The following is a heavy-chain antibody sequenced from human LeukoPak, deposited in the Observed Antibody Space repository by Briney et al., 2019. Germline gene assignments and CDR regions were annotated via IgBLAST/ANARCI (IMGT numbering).Heavy chain of an antibody. Sequence: PGGSLRLSCAAFGFTFNSYVMHWVRQAPGKGLEWVAVISYDGSNKYYADFVKGRFTFSRDNSKNTVHLQMNSLRAEDTAVYYCARGRSRERAYGMDVWGPGATVTVSS. J-gene: IGHJ6*02. CDR1: GFTFNSYV. D-gene: IGHD6-6*01. CDR2: ISYDGSNK. CDR3: ARGRSRERAYGMDV. V-gene: IGHV3-30-3*01.